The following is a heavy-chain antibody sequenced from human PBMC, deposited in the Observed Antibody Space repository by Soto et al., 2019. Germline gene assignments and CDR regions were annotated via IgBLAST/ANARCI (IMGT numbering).Heavy chain of an antibody. CDR1: GFSFNSYG. Sequence: QMQLVESGGGGVQPGRSLRLSCAASGFSFNSYGMHWVRQAPCKGLDWVAFISYDGTNKVYGDSVKGRFTISRDNSKSTLYLQMNSLRPEDTAVYYCAKTGVSVVRGVPQGFDYWGQGTLVTVSS. J-gene: IGHJ4*02. V-gene: IGHV3-30*18. D-gene: IGHD3-10*01. CDR3: AKTGVSVVRGVPQGFDY. CDR2: ISYDGTNK.